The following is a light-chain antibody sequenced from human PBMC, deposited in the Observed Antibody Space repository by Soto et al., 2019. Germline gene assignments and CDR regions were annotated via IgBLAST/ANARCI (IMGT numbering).Light chain of an antibody. CDR1: QSVSSY. CDR3: QQYAGPPTT. CDR2: GAY. Sequence: IVVKLSPVALSVSPRERATLSCRASQSVSSYLAWYQQKPGQAPRLLIYGAYTRATGIPDRFSGGGSGTDFTLTISRLEPEDFAVYFCQQYAGPPTTFGQVTRLEIK. J-gene: IGKJ5*01. V-gene: IGKV3-20*01.